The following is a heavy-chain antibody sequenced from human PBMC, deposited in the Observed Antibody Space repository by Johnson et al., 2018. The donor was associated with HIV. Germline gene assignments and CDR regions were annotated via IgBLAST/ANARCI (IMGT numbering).Heavy chain of an antibody. V-gene: IGHV3-30*02. J-gene: IGHJ3*02. Sequence: QVQLVESGGGLIQPGGSLRLSCAASGFTVSSNYMSWVRQAPGKGLEWVAFIRYDGSYKYYADSVKGRFTISSENAKNSLYLQMNSLGAGDTAVYYCARVAALYDAFDIWGQGTMVTVSS. D-gene: IGHD2-15*01. CDR2: IRYDGSYK. CDR1: GFTVSSNY. CDR3: ARVAALYDAFDI.